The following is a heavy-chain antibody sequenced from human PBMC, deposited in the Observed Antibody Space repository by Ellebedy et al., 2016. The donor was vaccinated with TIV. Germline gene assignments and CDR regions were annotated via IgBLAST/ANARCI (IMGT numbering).Heavy chain of an antibody. CDR2: INPDDGST. Sequence: ASVKVSXXASGYTFTSYYIHWVRQAPGQGLEWMGIINPDDGSTSYTQKFQGRVTMTRDTSASTVYMELSSLTSEDTAVYYCARPLGPFSGYDGRLDYWGQGTLVTVSS. CDR3: ARPLGPFSGYDGRLDY. CDR1: GYTFTSYY. V-gene: IGHV1-46*01. J-gene: IGHJ4*02. D-gene: IGHD5-12*01.